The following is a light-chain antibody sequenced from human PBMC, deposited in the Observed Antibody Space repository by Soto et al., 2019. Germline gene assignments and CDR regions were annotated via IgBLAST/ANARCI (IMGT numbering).Light chain of an antibody. CDR2: DIT. CDR1: SSDVGRFEY. V-gene: IGLV2-11*01. CDR3: CSYAGIYSYV. Sequence: QSALTQPRSVSGSPGQSVTISCTGTSSDVGRFEYVSWYQQHPGEAPKVVVYDITKRPSGVPDRFSGSKSGNTASLTISGLQAEDEADYCCCSYAGIYSYVFGTGTKV. J-gene: IGLJ1*01.